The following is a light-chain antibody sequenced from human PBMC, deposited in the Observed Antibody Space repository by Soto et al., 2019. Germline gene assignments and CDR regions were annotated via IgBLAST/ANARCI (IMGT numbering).Light chain of an antibody. CDR1: VLAKKY. J-gene: IGLJ3*02. CDR3: YSATNNTLGV. CDR2: KDS. Sequence: SYELTRPSSVSVSPGQTARITCSGDVLAKKYTRWFQQKPGQAPMVVIYKDSERPAGITERFSGSSSGTTVTLTISGAQVEDEAYYYSYSATNNTLGVFGRGTKLTVL. V-gene: IGLV3-27*01.